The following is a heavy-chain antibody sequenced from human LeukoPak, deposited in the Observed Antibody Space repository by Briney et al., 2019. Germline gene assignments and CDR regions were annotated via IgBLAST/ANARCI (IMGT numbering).Heavy chain of an antibody. CDR1: GRSINSYY. V-gene: IGHV4-4*07. Sequence: SSETLSLTCTVSGRSINSYYWGWVRQSPGKRLEWIGRIYTTGTTQYNPSLKSRVTMSVDTSTNQFSLNLRSMTAADTAVYFCGRQGYTASYYFLYYWSQGTLVTVS. CDR2: IYTTGTT. CDR3: GRQGYTASYYFLYY. J-gene: IGHJ4*02. D-gene: IGHD1-26*01.